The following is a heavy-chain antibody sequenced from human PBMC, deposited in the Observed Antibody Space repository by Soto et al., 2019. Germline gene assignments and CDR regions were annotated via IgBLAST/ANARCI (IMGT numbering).Heavy chain of an antibody. J-gene: IGHJ4*02. CDR2: ISSSSSYI. CDR3: ARDPMITFWGVIVRRGYYFDY. D-gene: IGHD3-16*02. Sequence: EVQLVESGGGLVKPGGSLRLSCAASGFTFSSYSMNWVRQAPGKGLEWVSSISSSSSYIYYADSVKGRFTISRDNAKNSLYLQMNSLRAEDTAVYYCARDPMITFWGVIVRRGYYFDYWGQGTLVTVSS. CDR1: GFTFSSYS. V-gene: IGHV3-21*01.